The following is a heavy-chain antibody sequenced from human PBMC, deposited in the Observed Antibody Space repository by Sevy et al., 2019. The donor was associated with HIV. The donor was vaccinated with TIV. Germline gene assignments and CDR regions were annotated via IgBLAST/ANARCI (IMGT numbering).Heavy chain of an antibody. J-gene: IGHJ4*02. CDR2: IKSKTDGGTT. CDR3: TTATYYYDSSGYSGNY. D-gene: IGHD3-22*01. CDR1: GFTFSNAW. V-gene: IGHV3-15*01. Sequence: GGSLRLSCAASGFTFSNAWMSWVRQAPGKGLEWVGRIKSKTDGGTTDDAAPVKGRFTISRDNSKNTLYLQMNSLKTEDTAVYYCTTATYYYDSSGYSGNYWGQGTLVTVSS.